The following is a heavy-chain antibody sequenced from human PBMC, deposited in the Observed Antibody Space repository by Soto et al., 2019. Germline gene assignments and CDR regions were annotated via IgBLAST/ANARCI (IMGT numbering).Heavy chain of an antibody. J-gene: IGHJ4*02. D-gene: IGHD1-26*01. CDR3: ARGVVGATTSRLDY. V-gene: IGHV1-3*01. CDR2: INAGNGNT. Sequence: AASVKVSCKASGYTFTSYAMHWVRQAPGQRLEWMGWINAGNGNTKYSQKFQDRVTITRDTSASTAYMELSSLKSEDTAVYYCARGVVGATTSRLDYWGQGTLVTVSS. CDR1: GYTFTSYA.